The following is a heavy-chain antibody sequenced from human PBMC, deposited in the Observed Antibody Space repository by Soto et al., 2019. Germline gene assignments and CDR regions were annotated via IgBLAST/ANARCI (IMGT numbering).Heavy chain of an antibody. J-gene: IGHJ6*02. V-gene: IGHV3-30-3*01. CDR1: GFTFSSYA. D-gene: IGHD4-17*01. CDR2: ISYDGSNK. CDR3: ARDLRGDYVLYYYGMDV. Sequence: PGGSLRLSCAASGFTFSSYAMHWVRQAPGKGLEWVAVISYDGSNKYYADSVKGRFTISRDNSKNTLYLQMNSLRAEDTAVYYCARDLRGDYVLYYYGMDVWGQGTTVTAP.